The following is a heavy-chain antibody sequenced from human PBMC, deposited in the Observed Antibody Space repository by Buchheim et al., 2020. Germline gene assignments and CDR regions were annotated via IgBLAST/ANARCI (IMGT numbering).Heavy chain of an antibody. CDR2: LYYSGST. J-gene: IGHJ4*02. Sequence: QVQLQESGPGLVKPSQTLSLTCTVSGGSISSGGYYWSWIRQHPGKGLEWIGYLYYSGSTYYNPSLQSRVTISVDTSKNQFFLKLSPVTAADTAVYYCARDSSVPPYYFDNGGQGTL. V-gene: IGHV4-31*03. CDR3: ARDSSVPPYYFDN. CDR1: GGSISSGGYY. D-gene: IGHD3-22*01.